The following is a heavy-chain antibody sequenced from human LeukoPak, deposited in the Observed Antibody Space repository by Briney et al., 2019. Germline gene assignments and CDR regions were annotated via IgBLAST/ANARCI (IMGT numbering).Heavy chain of an antibody. D-gene: IGHD6-6*01. J-gene: IGHJ6*03. CDR2: IIPIFGTA. CDR3: ARGPTRIAARYYYYYMDV. CDR1: GGTFSSYA. Sequence: GASVKVSCKASGGTFSSYAISWVRQAPGQGLEWMGGIIPIFGTANYAQKFQGRVTITTDESTSTAYMELSSLRSEDTAVYYCARGPTRIAARYYYYYMDVWGKGTTVTVSS. V-gene: IGHV1-69*05.